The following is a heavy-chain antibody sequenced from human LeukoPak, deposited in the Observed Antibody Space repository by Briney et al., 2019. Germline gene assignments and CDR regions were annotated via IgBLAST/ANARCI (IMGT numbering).Heavy chain of an antibody. CDR2: INHSGST. J-gene: IGHJ4*02. CDR3: ARGPVPPVYYYDSSGYYY. CDR1: GGSFSGYY. Sequence: PSETLSLTCAVYGGSFSGYYWSWIRQPPGKGLEWIGEINHSGSTNYNPSLKSRVTISVDTSKNQFSLKLSSVTAADTAVYYCARGPVPPVYYYDSSGYYYWGQGTLVTVSS. D-gene: IGHD3-22*01. V-gene: IGHV4-34*01.